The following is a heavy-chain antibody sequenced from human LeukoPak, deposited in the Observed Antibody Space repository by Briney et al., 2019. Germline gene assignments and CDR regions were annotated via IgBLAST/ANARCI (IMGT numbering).Heavy chain of an antibody. J-gene: IGHJ2*01. V-gene: IGHV4-39*07. CDR1: GGSISSSSYY. CDR2: IYYSGST. CDR3: ARTSYSSSPGSWYFDL. D-gene: IGHD6-6*01. Sequence: PSETLSLTCTVSGGSISSSSYYWGWIRQPPGKGLEWIGSIYYSGSTYYNPSLKSRVTISVDTSKNQFSLKLSSVTAADTAVYYCARTSYSSSPGSWYFDLWGRGTLVTVSS.